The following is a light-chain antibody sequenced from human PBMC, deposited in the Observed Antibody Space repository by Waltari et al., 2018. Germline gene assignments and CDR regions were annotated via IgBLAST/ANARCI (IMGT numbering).Light chain of an antibody. CDR2: GAS. V-gene: IGKV3-15*01. CDR3: QQYSNWPFT. Sequence: ELVMTQSPGTLSVSPGERVTLSCRASQSVGGHSVWYQQKRGQAPRLLIYGASARATGVPARFSGSGSETEFTLTINSLQSEDFAVYYCQQYSNWPFTFGQGTKLEIK. CDR1: QSVGGH. J-gene: IGKJ2*01.